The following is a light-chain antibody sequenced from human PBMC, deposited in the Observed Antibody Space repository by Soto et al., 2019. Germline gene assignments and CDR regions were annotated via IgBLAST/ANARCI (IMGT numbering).Light chain of an antibody. CDR1: QSVTRNF. J-gene: IGKJ3*01. CDR2: GAS. Sequence: EVVLTQSPDTLSLSPGQSATLSCSASQSVTRNFLAWYQQRPGQAPRLLIYGASIRATGIPDRFSGRGSGTDFTLTIMRLEPEDFAIYCCDEYGSSFGPGTKVDVK. V-gene: IGKV3-20*01. CDR3: DEYGSS.